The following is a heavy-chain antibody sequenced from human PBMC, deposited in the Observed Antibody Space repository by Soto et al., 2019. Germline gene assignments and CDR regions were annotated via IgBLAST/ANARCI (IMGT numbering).Heavy chain of an antibody. D-gene: IGHD2-2*01. CDR1: GGTFSSYT. J-gene: IGHJ5*02. V-gene: IGHV1-69*02. Sequence: QVQLVQSGAEVKKPGSSVKVSCKASGGTFSSYTISWVRQAPGQGLEWMGRIIPILGIANYAQKFQGRVTITADKSTSTAYMEVSSLRSEDTAVYYCARMSQLLSNCFDPWGQGTLVTVSS. CDR2: IIPILGIA. CDR3: ARMSQLLSNCFDP.